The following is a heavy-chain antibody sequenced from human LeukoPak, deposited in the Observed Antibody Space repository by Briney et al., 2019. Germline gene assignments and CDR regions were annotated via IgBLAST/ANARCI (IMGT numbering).Heavy chain of an antibody. D-gene: IGHD6-19*01. CDR3: ARSIRGYSSGWYYFDY. J-gene: IGHJ4*02. V-gene: IGHV4-39*07. CDR1: SFTSYW. Sequence: SFTSYWIGWIRQPPGKELEWIGSIYYSGSTYYNPSLKSRVTISVDTSKNQFSVKLSSVTAADTAVYYCARSIRGYSSGWYYFDYWGQGTLITVSS. CDR2: IYYSGST.